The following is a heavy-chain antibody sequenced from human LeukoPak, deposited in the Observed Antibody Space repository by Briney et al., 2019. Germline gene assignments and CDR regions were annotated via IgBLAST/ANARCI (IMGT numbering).Heavy chain of an antibody. Sequence: GASVKVSCKASGGTFSSYAISWVRQAPGQGLEWIGGIIPIFGTANYAQKFQGRVTITADESTSTAYMELSSLRSEDTAVYYCARDQPITIFGVVYYYYYGMDVWGQGTTVTVSS. CDR2: IIPIFGTA. V-gene: IGHV1-69*13. CDR1: GGTFSSYA. CDR3: ARDQPITIFGVVYYYYYGMDV. J-gene: IGHJ6*02. D-gene: IGHD3-3*01.